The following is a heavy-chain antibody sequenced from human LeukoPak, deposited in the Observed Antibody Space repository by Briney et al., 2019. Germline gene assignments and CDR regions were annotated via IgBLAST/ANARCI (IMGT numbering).Heavy chain of an antibody. V-gene: IGHV5-51*01. CDR3: AGRYYYDSSGSNPRAFDN. J-gene: IGHJ3*02. CDR2: IYPGDSDT. CDR1: GYSFTSYW. Sequence: GESLKISCKGSGYSFTSYWIGWVRQMPGKGLKWMGIIYPGDSDTRYSPSFQGQVTISADKSISTAYLQWSSLKASDTAMYYCAGRYYYDSSGSNPRAFDNWGQGTMVTVSS. D-gene: IGHD3-22*01.